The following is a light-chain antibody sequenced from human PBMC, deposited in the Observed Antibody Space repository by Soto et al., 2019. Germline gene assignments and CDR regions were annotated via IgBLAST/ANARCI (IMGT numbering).Light chain of an antibody. Sequence: DIQMTQSPSSLSASVGDRVTITCRASQGIRKDLGWYQQKPGKAPKRLIYGASSLQSGVPSRFSGSASGTEFTLTISSLQPEDFATYYCLQHNNYPWTFGQGTKVEIK. CDR2: GAS. J-gene: IGKJ1*01. V-gene: IGKV1-17*01. CDR3: LQHNNYPWT. CDR1: QGIRKD.